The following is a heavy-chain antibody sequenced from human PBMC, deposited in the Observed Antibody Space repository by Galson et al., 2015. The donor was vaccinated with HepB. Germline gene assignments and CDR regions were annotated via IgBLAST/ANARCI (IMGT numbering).Heavy chain of an antibody. D-gene: IGHD6-6*01. J-gene: IGHJ6*02. CDR2: IYPDDFDT. CDR3: AGRRSVSSASYYGLDV. CDR1: GYSFSSHW. V-gene: IGHV5-51*04. Sequence: QSGAEVKKPGESLKISCKASGYSFSSHWIGWVRQMPGKGLEWMGIIYPDDFDTRYNPSFEGQVTISADKLINTAYLQWSSLKASDSAMYYCAGRRSVSSASYYGLDVWGQGTTVTVSS.